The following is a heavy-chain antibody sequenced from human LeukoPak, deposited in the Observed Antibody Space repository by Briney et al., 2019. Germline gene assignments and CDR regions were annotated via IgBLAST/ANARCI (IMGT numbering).Heavy chain of an antibody. CDR3: ARVTTLLVEMATSWFDP. D-gene: IGHD5-24*01. CDR1: GYTFTSYG. J-gene: IGHJ5*02. CDR2: ISAYNGNT. Sequence: ASVKVSCKASGYTFTSYGISWVRQAPGQGLEWMGWISAYNGNTNYAQKLQGRVTMTTDISTSTAYMELRSLRSDDTAVYYCARVTTLLVEMATSWFDPWGQGTLVTVSS. V-gene: IGHV1-18*01.